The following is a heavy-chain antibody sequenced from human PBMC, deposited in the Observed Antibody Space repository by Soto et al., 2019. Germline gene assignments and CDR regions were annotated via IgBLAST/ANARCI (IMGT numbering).Heavy chain of an antibody. Sequence: QVHLVQSGAEVKKPGASVKVSCKGSGYAFTTYGITWVRQATGQGLEWMGWISAHNGNTNYAQKLQCIVTGTRDTSTSTAYMELRSLRADDPALYSCARGRYGDYWGHGALVNVSS. CDR3: ARGRYGDY. CDR2: ISAHNGNT. D-gene: IGHD1-1*01. CDR1: GYAFTTYG. V-gene: IGHV1-18*01. J-gene: IGHJ4*01.